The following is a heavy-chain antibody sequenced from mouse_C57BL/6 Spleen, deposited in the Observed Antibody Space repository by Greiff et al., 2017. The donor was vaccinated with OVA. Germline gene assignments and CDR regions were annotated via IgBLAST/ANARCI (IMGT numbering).Heavy chain of an antibody. Sequence: QVQLQQPGAELVMPGASVKLSCKASGYTFTSYWMHWVKQRPGQGLEWIGKIDPSDSYTNYNQKFKGKSTLTVDKSSSTAYMQLSSLTSEDSAVYYCARPIDGYYWYFDVWGTGTTVTVSS. CDR2: IDPSDSYT. D-gene: IGHD2-3*01. J-gene: IGHJ1*03. CDR1: GYTFTSYW. V-gene: IGHV1-69*01. CDR3: ARPIDGYYWYFDV.